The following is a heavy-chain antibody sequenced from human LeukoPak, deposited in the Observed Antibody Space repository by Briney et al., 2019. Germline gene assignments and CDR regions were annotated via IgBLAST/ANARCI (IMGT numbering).Heavy chain of an antibody. CDR3: ARVRRWELGDAFDI. V-gene: IGHV4-59*01. Sequence: PSEALSLTCTVSGGSISSYYWSWIRQPPGKGLEWIGYIYYSGSTNYNPSLKSRVTISVDTSKNQFSLKLSSVAAADTAVYYCARVRRWELGDAFDIWGQGTMVTVSS. CDR2: IYYSGST. D-gene: IGHD1-26*01. J-gene: IGHJ3*02. CDR1: GGSISSYY.